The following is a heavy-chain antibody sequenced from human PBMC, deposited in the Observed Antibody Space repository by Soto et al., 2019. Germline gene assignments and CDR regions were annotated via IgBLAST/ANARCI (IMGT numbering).Heavy chain of an antibody. D-gene: IGHD3-9*01. V-gene: IGHV4-59*01. Sequence: SSETLSLTCTVSGGSISSYYWSWIRQPPGKGLEWIGYIYYSGSTNYNPSLKSRVTISVDTSKNQFSLKLSSVTAADTAVYYCAKRRNRDILTGYPGGAFDIWGQGTMVTVSS. CDR3: AKRRNRDILTGYPGGAFDI. CDR1: GGSISSYY. CDR2: IYYSGST. J-gene: IGHJ3*02.